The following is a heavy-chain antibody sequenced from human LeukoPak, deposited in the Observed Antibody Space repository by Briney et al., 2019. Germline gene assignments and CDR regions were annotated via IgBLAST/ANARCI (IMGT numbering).Heavy chain of an antibody. V-gene: IGHV1-18*01. CDR3: ARDRPTRWELPRPFDY. Sequence: GGSLRLSCAASGYTFTSYGISWVRQAPGQGLEWMGWISAYNGNTNYAQKLQGRVTMTTDTSTSTAYMELRSLRSDDTAVYYCARDRPTRWELPRPFDYWGQGTLVTVSS. CDR1: GYTFTSYG. D-gene: IGHD1-26*01. J-gene: IGHJ4*02. CDR2: ISAYNGNT.